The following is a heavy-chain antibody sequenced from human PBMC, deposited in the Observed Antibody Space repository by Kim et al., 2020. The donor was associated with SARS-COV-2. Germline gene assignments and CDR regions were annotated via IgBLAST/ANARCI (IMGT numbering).Heavy chain of an antibody. D-gene: IGHD6-19*01. V-gene: IGHV4-39*01. CDR3: ARRRGYSSGWYYYFDY. J-gene: IGHJ4*02. CDR2: IYYSGST. Sequence: SETLSLTCTVSGGSISSSSYYWGWIRQPPGKGLEWIGSIYYSGSTYYNPSLKSRVTISVDTSKNQFSLKLSSVTAADTAVYYCARRRGYSSGWYYYFDYWGQGTLVTVSS. CDR1: GGSISSSSYY.